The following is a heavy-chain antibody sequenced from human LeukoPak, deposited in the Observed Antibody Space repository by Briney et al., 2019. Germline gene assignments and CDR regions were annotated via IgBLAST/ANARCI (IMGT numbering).Heavy chain of an antibody. J-gene: IGHJ4*02. CDR2: ISAYNGNT. CDR3: ARDSIQLWLQARVDY. V-gene: IGHV1-18*01. D-gene: IGHD5-18*01. Sequence: ASVKVSCKASGYTFTSYGISWVRQAPGQGLEWMGWISAYNGNTNYAQKLQGRVTMTTDTSTSTAYMELRSLRSDDTAVYYCARDSIQLWLQARVDYWGQGTLVTVSS. CDR1: GYTFTSYG.